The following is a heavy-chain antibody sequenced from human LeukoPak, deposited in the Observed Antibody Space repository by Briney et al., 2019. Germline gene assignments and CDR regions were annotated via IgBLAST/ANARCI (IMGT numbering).Heavy chain of an antibody. J-gene: IGHJ4*02. CDR2: IIPIFGTA. Sequence: SVKVSCKASGGTFRSYAISWVPQAPGQGLEWMGGIIPIFGTANYAQKFQGRVTITTDESTSTAYMELSSLRSEDTAVYYCARSSRYSYGLGSYYFDYWGQGTLVTVSS. CDR1: GGTFRSYA. D-gene: IGHD5-18*01. CDR3: ARSSRYSYGLGSYYFDY. V-gene: IGHV1-69*05.